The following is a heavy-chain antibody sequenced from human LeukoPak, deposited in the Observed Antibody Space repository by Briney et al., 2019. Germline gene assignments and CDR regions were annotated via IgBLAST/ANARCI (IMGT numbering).Heavy chain of an antibody. V-gene: IGHV1-8*01. D-gene: IGHD6-6*01. CDR2: MNPNSGNT. J-gene: IGHJ4*02. CDR3: AKGGSSSSEDLYYFDY. CDR1: GYTFTSYD. Sequence: ASVKVSCKASGYTFTSYDINWVRQATGQGLEWMGWMNPNSGNTGYAQKFQGRVTMTRNTSISTAYMELSSLRAEDTALYYCAKGGSSSSEDLYYFDYWGQGTLVTVSS.